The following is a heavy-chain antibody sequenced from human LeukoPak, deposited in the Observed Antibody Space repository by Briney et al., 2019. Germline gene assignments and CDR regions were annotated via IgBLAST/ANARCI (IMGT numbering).Heavy chain of an antibody. CDR2: ISGSGAST. D-gene: IGHD3-16*01. CDR3: ARDRPIRFTLSPYYFDS. J-gene: IGHJ4*02. V-gene: IGHV3-23*01. Sequence: PGGSLRLSCVASGLPFNSYAMSWVRQAPGKGLEWVSSISGSGASTYYADSVRGRFTISRDNSKNTLYLQFHSLRAEDTAVYYCARDRPIRFTLSPYYFDSWGQGTLVTVSS. CDR1: GLPFNSYA.